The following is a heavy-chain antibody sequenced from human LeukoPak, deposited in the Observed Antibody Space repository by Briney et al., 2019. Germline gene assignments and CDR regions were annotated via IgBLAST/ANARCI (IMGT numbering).Heavy chain of an antibody. Sequence: PGGSLRLSCAASGFTFSSYSVNWVRQAPGKGLEWVSSISSSSSYIYYADSVKGRFTISRDNAKNSLYLRMNSLRAEDTAVYYCARDLRFGDRVVGFDYWGQGTLVTVSS. CDR3: ARDLRFGDRVVGFDY. V-gene: IGHV3-21*01. J-gene: IGHJ4*02. CDR1: GFTFSSYS. CDR2: ISSSSSYI. D-gene: IGHD3-10*01.